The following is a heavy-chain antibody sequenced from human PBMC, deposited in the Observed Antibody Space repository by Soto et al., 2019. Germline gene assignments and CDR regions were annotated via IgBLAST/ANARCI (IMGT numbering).Heavy chain of an antibody. J-gene: IGHJ5*02. Sequence: EVQLVESGGGLVQPGGSLRLSCAASGFTFSSYWMHWVRQAPGKGLVWVSSINSDGSATNYADSVRGRFTISRDNAKNTLYLQMNSLRSEDTAMYYCARYPAWFGAFDPWGQGTLVTVSS. V-gene: IGHV3-74*01. CDR1: GFTFSSYW. CDR2: INSDGSAT. D-gene: IGHD3-10*01. CDR3: ARYPAWFGAFDP.